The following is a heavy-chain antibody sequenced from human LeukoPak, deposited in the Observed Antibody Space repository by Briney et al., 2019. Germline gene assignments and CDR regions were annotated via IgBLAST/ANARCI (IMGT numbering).Heavy chain of an antibody. D-gene: IGHD4-17*01. CDR3: AKVPLDGDIDY. CDR2: ISYDGSNK. Sequence: SGGSLRLSCAASGFTFSSYSMNWVRQAPGKGLEWVAVISYDGSNKYYADSVKGRFTISRDNSKNTLYLQMNSLRLEDTAVYHCAKVPLDGDIDYWGQGTLVTVSS. J-gene: IGHJ4*02. CDR1: GFTFSSYS. V-gene: IGHV3-30*18.